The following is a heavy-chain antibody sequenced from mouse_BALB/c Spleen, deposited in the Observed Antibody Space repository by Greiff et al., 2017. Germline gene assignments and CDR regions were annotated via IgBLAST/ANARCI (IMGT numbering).Heavy chain of an antibody. V-gene: IGHV5-6-4*01. CDR3: TREDSSGYVGY. Sequence: EVKLVESGGGLVKPGGSLKLSCAASGFTFSSYTMSWVRQTPEKRLEWVATISSGGSYTYYPDSVKGRFTISRDNAKNTLYLQMSSLKSEDTAMYYCTREDSSGYVGYWGQGTTLTVSS. CDR2: ISSGGSYT. D-gene: IGHD3-2*01. J-gene: IGHJ2*01. CDR1: GFTFSSYT.